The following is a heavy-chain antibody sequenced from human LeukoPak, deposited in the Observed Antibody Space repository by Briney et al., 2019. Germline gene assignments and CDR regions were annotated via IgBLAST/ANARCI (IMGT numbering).Heavy chain of an antibody. V-gene: IGHV3-11*04. CDR2: ISSGGSTI. CDR3: ARALSSWSGYLSAFDI. J-gene: IGHJ3*02. D-gene: IGHD3-3*01. CDR1: GFTFSDYY. Sequence: GGSLRLSCAASGFTFSDYYMSWIRQAPGKGLEWVSYISSGGSTIYYADSVKGRFTISRDNAKNSLYLQMNSLRAEDTAVYYCARALSSWSGYLSAFDIWGQGTMVTVSS.